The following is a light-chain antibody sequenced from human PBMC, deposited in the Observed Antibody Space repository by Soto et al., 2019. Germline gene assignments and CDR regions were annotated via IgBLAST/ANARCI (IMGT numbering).Light chain of an antibody. J-gene: IGKJ4*01. CDR2: DAS. Sequence: EIVLTQSPATLSLSLGERATLSCRASQSISNFLTWYQQKPGQPPSLLIYDASIRATGIPARFSASGSWTDFTLTISSLESEDFAVYYCQQRFIWLLTFGGGTKVDIK. V-gene: IGKV3-11*01. CDR3: QQRFIWLLT. CDR1: QSISNF.